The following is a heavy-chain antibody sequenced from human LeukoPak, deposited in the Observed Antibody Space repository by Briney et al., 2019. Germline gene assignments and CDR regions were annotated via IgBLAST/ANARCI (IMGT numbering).Heavy chain of an antibody. CDR3: AREDGYSYGTELLDY. Sequence: ASVKVSCKASGYTFTGYYMHWVRQAPGQGLEWMGWINPNSGGTNYAQKFQGRVTMTRDTSVSTAYMELSRLRSDDTAVYYCAREDGYSYGTELLDYWGQGTLVTVSS. V-gene: IGHV1-2*02. J-gene: IGHJ4*02. CDR2: INPNSGGT. D-gene: IGHD5-18*01. CDR1: GYTFTGYY.